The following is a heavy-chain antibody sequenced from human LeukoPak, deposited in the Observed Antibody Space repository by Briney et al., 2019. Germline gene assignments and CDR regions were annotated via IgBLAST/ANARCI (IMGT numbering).Heavy chain of an antibody. CDR3: ATVTDKGFLFDP. J-gene: IGHJ5*02. Sequence: ASVKVSCKVSGYTLTELSMHWVRQSPGKGLEWMGGFDPEDGETIYAQKFQGRVTMTEDTSTDTAYMELSSLRSEDTAVYYCATVTDKGFLFDPWGQGTLVTVSS. CDR1: GYTLTELS. CDR2: FDPEDGET. D-gene: IGHD2/OR15-2a*01. V-gene: IGHV1-24*01.